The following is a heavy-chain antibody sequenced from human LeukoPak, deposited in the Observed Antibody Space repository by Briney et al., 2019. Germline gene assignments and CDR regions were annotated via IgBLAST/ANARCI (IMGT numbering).Heavy chain of an antibody. CDR1: GFTFITYV. Sequence: GGSLRLSCSVSGFTFITYVMHWGRQAPGKGLEYVSSISSNGYNTYYADSVKGRFTISRDNSKNTLYLQMSSLRADDTAVYYCVRGTGYWGQGTLVTVSS. J-gene: IGHJ4*02. V-gene: IGHV3-64D*06. CDR3: VRGTGY. CDR2: ISSNGYNT.